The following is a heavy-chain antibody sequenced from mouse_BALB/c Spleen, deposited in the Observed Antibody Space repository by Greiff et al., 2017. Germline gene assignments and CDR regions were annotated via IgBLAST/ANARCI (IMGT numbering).Heavy chain of an antibody. J-gene: IGHJ1*01. Sequence: EVQLVESGGDLVKPGGSLKLSCAASGFTFSSYGMSWVRQTPDKRLELVATISSGGSYTYYPDSVKGRFTISRDNAKNTLYLQMSSLKSEDTAMYYCARRGTGWYFDVWGAGTTVTVSS. V-gene: IGHV5-6*01. CDR1: GFTFSSYG. D-gene: IGHD2-14*01. CDR3: ARRGTGWYFDV. CDR2: ISSGGSYT.